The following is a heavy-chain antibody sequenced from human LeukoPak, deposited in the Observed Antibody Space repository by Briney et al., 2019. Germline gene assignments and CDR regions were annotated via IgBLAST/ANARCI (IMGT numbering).Heavy chain of an antibody. J-gene: IGHJ4*02. V-gene: IGHV4-30-2*03. Sequence: LRLSCAASGFIFRDYTMTWVRQPPGQGLEWIGSIYNSGIMYYDPSLKSRVTISVDTSKNQFSLNLISVTAADTAAYYCAKHVGRAGDEPYFDYWGQGALVTVSS. CDR2: IYNSGIM. D-gene: IGHD4-17*01. CDR1: GFIFRDYT. CDR3: AKHVGRAGDEPYFDY.